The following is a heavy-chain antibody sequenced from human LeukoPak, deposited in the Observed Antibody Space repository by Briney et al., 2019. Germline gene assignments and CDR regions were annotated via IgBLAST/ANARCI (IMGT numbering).Heavy chain of an antibody. CDR2: IIPIFGTA. J-gene: IGHJ6*02. Sequence: SVKVSCTASGGTFSSYAISWVRQAPGQGLEWMGGIIPIFGTANYAQKFQGRVTITADESTSTAYMELSSLRSEDTAVYYCAALKDVDTAMVPYYYYGMDVWGQGTTVTVSS. CDR1: GGTFSSYA. CDR3: AALKDVDTAMVPYYYYGMDV. D-gene: IGHD5-18*01. V-gene: IGHV1-69*13.